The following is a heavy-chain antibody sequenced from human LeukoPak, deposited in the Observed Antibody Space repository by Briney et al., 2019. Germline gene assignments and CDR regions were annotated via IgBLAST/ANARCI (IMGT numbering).Heavy chain of an antibody. CDR2: IGSSDTTI. CDR1: GFTFSTYS. CDR3: ARAVAGLRHFDY. D-gene: IGHD6-19*01. J-gene: IGHJ4*02. V-gene: IGHV3-48*01. Sequence: PGGSLRLSCAASGFTFSTYSMNWDRQAPGKGLEWVSYIGSSDTTIYYADSVKGRFTISRDNAKNSLYLQMNSLRAEDTAVYYCARAVAGLRHFDYWGQGTLVTVSS.